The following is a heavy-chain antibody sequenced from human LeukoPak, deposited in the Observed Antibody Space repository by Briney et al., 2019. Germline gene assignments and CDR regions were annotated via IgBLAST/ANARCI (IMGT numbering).Heavy chain of an antibody. Sequence: GGSLRLSCAASGFTFSSYGMHWVRQAPGKGLEWVAVIWYDGSNKYYADSVKGRFTISRDNSNNTLYLQMNSLRAEDTAVYYCAMSSGGQHYFDYWGQGTLVTVSS. CDR3: AMSSGGQHYFDY. CDR2: IWYDGSNK. CDR1: GFTFSSYG. V-gene: IGHV3-33*01. J-gene: IGHJ4*02. D-gene: IGHD2-15*01.